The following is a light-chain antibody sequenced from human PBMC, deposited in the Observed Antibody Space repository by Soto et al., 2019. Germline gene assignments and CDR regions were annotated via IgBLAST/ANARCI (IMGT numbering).Light chain of an antibody. CDR1: QSVFYSSNNNNY. Sequence: DIVMTQSPDSLAVSLGERATINCKSSQSVFYSSNNNNYIAWYQQKPGQPPKLLIYWASTRESGVPDRFSGSGSGTDFTLTISSLQAEDVAVYYCQQYYTSPTWTFGQGTRVEIK. CDR2: WAS. CDR3: QQYYTSPTWT. V-gene: IGKV4-1*01. J-gene: IGKJ1*01.